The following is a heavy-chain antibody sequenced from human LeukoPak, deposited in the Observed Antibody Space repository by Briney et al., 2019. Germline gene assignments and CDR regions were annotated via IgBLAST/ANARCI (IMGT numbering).Heavy chain of an antibody. J-gene: IGHJ4*02. CDR3: ARDRRGASSSWKY. V-gene: IGHV1-2*02. CDR1: GYTFTGYY. CDR2: INPNSGGT. Sequence: ASVKVSCKASGYTFTGYYMHWVRQAPGQGLEWMGWINPNSGGTNYAQKFQGRVTMTRDTSISTAYMELSRLRSDDTAAYYCARDRRGASSSWKYWGQGTLVTVSS. D-gene: IGHD6-13*01.